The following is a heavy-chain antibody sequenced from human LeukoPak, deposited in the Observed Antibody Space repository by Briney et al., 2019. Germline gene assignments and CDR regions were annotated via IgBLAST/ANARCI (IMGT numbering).Heavy chain of an antibody. Sequence: GGSLRLSCAASGFTFSSYAMSWVRQAPGKGLEWVSSLTSDGGSTEYADSVKGRFTISRDNSKNTLYLQMNSLRAEDTALYFCAKSLVRWAFDYWGQGALVSVSS. V-gene: IGHV3-23*01. CDR3: AKSLVRWAFDY. CDR2: LTSDGGST. D-gene: IGHD1-26*01. CDR1: GFTFSSYA. J-gene: IGHJ4*01.